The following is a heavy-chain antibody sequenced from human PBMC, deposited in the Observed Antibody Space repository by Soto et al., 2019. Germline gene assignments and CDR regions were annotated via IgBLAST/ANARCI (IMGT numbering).Heavy chain of an antibody. D-gene: IGHD3-9*01. Sequence: PSETLSLTCTVSGCSISSYYWSWIRQPPGKGLEWIGYIYYSGSTNYNPSLKSRVTISVDTSKNQFSLKLSSVTAADTAVYYCASVGYDILTGYYTGFDYWGQGTLVTVSS. CDR1: GCSISSYY. J-gene: IGHJ4*02. CDR2: IYYSGST. V-gene: IGHV4-59*08. CDR3: ASVGYDILTGYYTGFDY.